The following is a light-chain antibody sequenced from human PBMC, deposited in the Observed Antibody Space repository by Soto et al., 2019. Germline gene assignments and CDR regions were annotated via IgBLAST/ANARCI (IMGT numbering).Light chain of an antibody. V-gene: IGKV3-20*01. J-gene: IGKJ2*01. CDR2: SAS. CDR3: QQYGSSRNT. Sequence: EIVLTQSPGTLSLSPGERATLSCRASQSLSSSQLAWYQQKPGQAPRLLIYSASSRATGVPDRFSGSGSATDFTLTISRVEPEDFAVYYCQQYGSSRNTFGQGTKVDIK. CDR1: QSLSSSQ.